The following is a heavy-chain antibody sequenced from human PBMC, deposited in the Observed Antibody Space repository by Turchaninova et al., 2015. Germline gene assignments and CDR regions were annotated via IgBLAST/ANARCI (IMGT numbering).Heavy chain of an antibody. CDR3: AREGHKWELLA. V-gene: IGHV3-48*02. CDR2: SGSSSGTI. J-gene: IGHJ5*02. CDR1: GFSFSSYG. D-gene: IGHD1-26*01. Sequence: EVQLVESGGGLLQPGGSLRLSCAASGFSFSSYGMNWVRRYPGKGMGWISYSGSSSGTIYYADSVKGRFTISRDNAKNELYLKMNSLRDEDTAVYYCAREGHKWELLAWGQGTLVTVSS.